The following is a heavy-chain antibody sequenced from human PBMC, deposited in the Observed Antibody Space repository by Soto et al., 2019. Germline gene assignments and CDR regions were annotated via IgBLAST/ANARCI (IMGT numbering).Heavy chain of an antibody. V-gene: IGHV2-5*08. D-gene: IGHD6-13*01. CDR3: AHRTDSSSPGWFDP. J-gene: IGHJ5*02. CDR2: IYWDDDK. CDR1: GGSISSYYW. Sequence: TLSLTCTVSGGSISSYYWSWIRQPPGKGLEWLALIYWDDDKRYSPSLKSRLTITKDTSKNQVVLTMTNMDPVDTATYYCAHRTDSSSPGWFDPWGQGTLVTVSS.